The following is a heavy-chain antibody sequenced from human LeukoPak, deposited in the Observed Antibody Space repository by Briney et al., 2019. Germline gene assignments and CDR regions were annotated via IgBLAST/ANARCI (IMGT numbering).Heavy chain of an antibody. D-gene: IGHD5-18*01. J-gene: IGHJ5*02. CDR1: GGSISSYY. V-gene: IGHV4-59*01. Sequence: PXETLSLTCTVSGGSISSYYWSWIRQPPGKGLEWIGYIYYSGSTNYNPSLKSRVTISVDTSKNQFSLKLSSVTAADTAVYYCARGGYSYGNWFDPWGQGTLVTVSS. CDR3: ARGGYSYGNWFDP. CDR2: IYYSGST.